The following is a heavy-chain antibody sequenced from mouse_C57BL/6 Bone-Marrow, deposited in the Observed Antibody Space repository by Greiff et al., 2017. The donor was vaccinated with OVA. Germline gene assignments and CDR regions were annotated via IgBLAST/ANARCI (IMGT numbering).Heavy chain of an antibody. V-gene: IGHV2-2*01. CDR3: ARNYWDPGYYYAMDY. J-gene: IGHJ4*01. Sequence: QVQLKESGPGLVQPSQSLSITCTVSGFSLTSYGVHWVRQSPGKGLEWLGVIWSGGSTDYNAAFISRLSISKDNSKSQVFYKMNSLQADDTAIYYCARNYWDPGYYYAMDYWGQGTSVTVSS. D-gene: IGHD4-1*01. CDR2: IWSGGST. CDR1: GFSLTSYG.